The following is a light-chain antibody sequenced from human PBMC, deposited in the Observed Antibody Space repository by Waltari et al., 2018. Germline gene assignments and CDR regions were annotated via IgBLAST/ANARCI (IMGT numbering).Light chain of an antibody. CDR3: QSYDSSLSGYYV. CDR2: GNS. V-gene: IGLV3-19*01. CDR1: SLRSYY. Sequence: SSELTQDPAVSVAFGQTVRITCHGHSLRSYYSSWYQQKPGQAPFLVISGNSNRPSGVPDRFSGSKSGTSASLAITGLQAEDEADYYCQSYDSSLSGYYVFGSGSKVTVL. J-gene: IGLJ1*01.